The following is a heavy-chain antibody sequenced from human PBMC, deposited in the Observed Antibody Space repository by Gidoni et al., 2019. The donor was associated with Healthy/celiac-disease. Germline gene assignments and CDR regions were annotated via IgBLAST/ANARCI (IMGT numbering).Heavy chain of an antibody. CDR3: ARVSVRDSSSSGRYFDL. CDR1: GFTFSDHY. J-gene: IGHJ2*01. D-gene: IGHD6-6*01. V-gene: IGHV3-72*01. Sequence: EVQLVESGGGLVQPGGSLRLSCAASGFTFSDHYMDWVRQAPGKGLEWVGRTRNKANSYTTEYAASVKGRFTISRDDSKNSLYLQMNSLKTEDTAVYYCARVSVRDSSSSGRYFDLWGRGTLVTVSS. CDR2: TRNKANSYTT.